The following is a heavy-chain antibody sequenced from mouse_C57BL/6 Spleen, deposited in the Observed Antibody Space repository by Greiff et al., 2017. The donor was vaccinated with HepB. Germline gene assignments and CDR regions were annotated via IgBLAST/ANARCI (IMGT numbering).Heavy chain of an antibody. Sequence: QVQLKESGAELVKPGASVKMSCKASGYTFTTYPIEWMKQNHGKSLEWIGNFHPYNDDTKYNEKFKGKATLTVEKSSSTVYLELSRLTSDDSAVYYCARRSDYYGSSPFAYWGQGTLVTVSA. CDR2: FHPYNDDT. D-gene: IGHD1-1*01. CDR3: ARRSDYYGSSPFAY. CDR1: GYTFTTYP. J-gene: IGHJ3*01. V-gene: IGHV1-47*01.